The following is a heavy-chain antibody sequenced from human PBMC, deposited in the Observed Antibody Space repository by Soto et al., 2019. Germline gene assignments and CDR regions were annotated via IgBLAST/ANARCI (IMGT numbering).Heavy chain of an antibody. CDR1: GGSISSYY. J-gene: IGHJ6*02. CDR3: ARTPLENAASKLLTYYYYYGMDV. CDR2: IYYSGST. V-gene: IGHV4-59*01. Sequence: SETLSLTCTVSGGSISSYYWSWIRQPPGKGLEWIGYIYYSGSTNYNPSLKSRVTISVDTSKNQFSLKLSSVTAADTAVYYCARTPLENAASKLLTYYYYYGMDVWGQGTTVTVSS. D-gene: IGHD3-10*01.